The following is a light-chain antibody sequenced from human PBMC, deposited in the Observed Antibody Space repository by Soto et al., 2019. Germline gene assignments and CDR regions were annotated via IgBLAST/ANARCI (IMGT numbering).Light chain of an antibody. Sequence: QSALTQPASVSGSPGQSITISCTGTRSDVDSYKLVSWYKQHPGKAPKLMIYEGSERPSGVSIRFSASKSGNTASLTISGLQAEDEADYYCCSYAGSSTWVFGGGTKVTVL. CDR3: CSYAGSSTWV. CDR1: RSDVDSYKL. CDR2: EGS. V-gene: IGLV2-23*01. J-gene: IGLJ3*02.